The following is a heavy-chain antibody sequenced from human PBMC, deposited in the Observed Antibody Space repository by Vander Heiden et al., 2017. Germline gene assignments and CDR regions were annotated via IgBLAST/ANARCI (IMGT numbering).Heavy chain of an antibody. D-gene: IGHD1-26*01. V-gene: IGHV3-30*04. CDR1: GFTFSSYA. CDR2: ISYDGSNK. CDR3: ARDQLLGSYFDY. Sequence: QVQLVESGGGVVQPGRSLRLSCAASGFTFSSYAMHWVRQAPGKGLEWVAVISYDGSNKYYADSVKGRFTTSRDNSKNTLYLQMNSLRAEDTAVYYCARDQLLGSYFDYWGQGTLVTVSS. J-gene: IGHJ4*02.